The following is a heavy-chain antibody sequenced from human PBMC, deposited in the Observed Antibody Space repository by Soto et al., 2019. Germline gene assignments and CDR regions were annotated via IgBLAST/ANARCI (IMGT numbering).Heavy chain of an antibody. V-gene: IGHV1-58*01. J-gene: IGHJ5*02. Sequence: GASVKVSCKASGFTFRASAVQWVRQARGQRLEWIGWIVVDSGNTNYAQRFQERVTFTRDMSTSTAYMDLSSLTSEDTAVYYCAADLAPIDYQNWVDPWGQGTLVTVSS. D-gene: IGHD3-16*01. CDR1: GFTFRASA. CDR3: AADLAPIDYQNWVDP. CDR2: IVVDSGNT.